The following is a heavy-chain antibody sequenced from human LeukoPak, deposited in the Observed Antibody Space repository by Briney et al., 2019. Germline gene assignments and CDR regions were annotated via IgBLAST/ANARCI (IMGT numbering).Heavy chain of an antibody. CDR2: INPSGGST. CDR3: ATQVGLHLDY. D-gene: IGHD2-15*01. J-gene: IGHJ4*02. Sequence: ASVKVSCKASGYTFTSYYMHWVRQAPGQGLEWMGIINPSGGSTNYAQKFQGRVTITADKSTSTAYMELSSLRSEDTAVYYCATQVGLHLDYWGQGTLVTVSS. CDR1: GYTFTSYY. V-gene: IGHV1-46*01.